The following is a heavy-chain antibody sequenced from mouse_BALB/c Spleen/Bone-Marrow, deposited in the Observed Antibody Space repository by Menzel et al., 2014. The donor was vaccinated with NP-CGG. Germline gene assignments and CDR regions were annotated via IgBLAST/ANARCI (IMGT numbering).Heavy chain of an antibody. CDR2: IYPGDGDT. V-gene: IGHV1-80*01. CDR3: ARGGISVDY. J-gene: IGHJ2*01. CDR1: GCAFSTYW. Sequence: VQLVESGAELVRPGSSVKISCKSSGCAFSTYWINWVKQRPGQGLEWIGQIYPGDGDTDFNGKFKGKATLTADRSSNTAYMEFSSLTSEDSAVYFCARGGISVDYWGQGTTLTVSS.